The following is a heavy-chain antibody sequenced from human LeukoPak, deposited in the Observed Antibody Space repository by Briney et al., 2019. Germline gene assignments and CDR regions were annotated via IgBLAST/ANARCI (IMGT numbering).Heavy chain of an antibody. Sequence: PSETLSLTCTVSGGSISSYYWSWIRQPPGKGLEWIGYIHYSGNTNYNPSLKSRVTISVDTSKNQFSLKLSSVTAADTAVYYCARWANWNLDSWGQGTLVTVSS. V-gene: IGHV4-59*01. CDR3: ARWANWNLDS. J-gene: IGHJ4*02. CDR2: IHYSGNT. CDR1: GGSISSYY. D-gene: IGHD1-1*01.